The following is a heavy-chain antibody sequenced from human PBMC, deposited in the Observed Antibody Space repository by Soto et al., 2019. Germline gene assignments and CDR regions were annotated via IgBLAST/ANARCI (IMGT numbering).Heavy chain of an antibody. CDR3: ATKERDYGDYYLDY. D-gene: IGHD4-17*01. CDR2: FDPEDGET. V-gene: IGHV1-24*01. Sequence: PSVKVSCKVSGYALTELSMHWVRQAPGKGLEWMGGFDPEDGETIYAQKFQGRVTMTEDTSTDTAYMELSSLRSEDTAVYYCATKERDYGDYYLDYWGQGTLVTVSS. CDR1: GYALTELS. J-gene: IGHJ4*02.